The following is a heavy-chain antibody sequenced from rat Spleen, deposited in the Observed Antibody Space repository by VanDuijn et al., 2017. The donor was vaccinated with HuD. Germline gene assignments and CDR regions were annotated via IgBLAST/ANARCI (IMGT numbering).Heavy chain of an antibody. Sequence: EVQLVESGGGLVQPGRSLKLSCAASGFTFSNYGMAWVRQAPTKGLEWVASITNSGGSTYYRDSVKGRFTISRDNAKSTLYLQMDSLRSEDTATYYCTTDGRIHFDYWGQGVMVTVSS. D-gene: IGHD4-2*01. CDR2: ITNSGGST. V-gene: IGHV5-27*01. CDR3: TTDGRIHFDY. CDR1: GFTFSNYG. J-gene: IGHJ2*01.